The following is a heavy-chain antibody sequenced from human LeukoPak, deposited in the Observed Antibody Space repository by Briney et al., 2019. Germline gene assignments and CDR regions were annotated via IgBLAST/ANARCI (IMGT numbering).Heavy chain of an antibody. V-gene: IGHV4-59*11. J-gene: IGHJ6*03. Sequence: SSETLSLTCTVSGGSISSHYWSWVRQPPGKGLEWIGYISHTGSTNYNPTLKSRVAISVDTTKNQFSLKLSSVTAAGTAVYYCASNSITVRRSGYYYYMDVWGKGTTVTVSS. CDR3: ASNSITVRRSGYYYYMDV. CDR1: GGSISSHY. CDR2: ISHTGST. D-gene: IGHD6-6*01.